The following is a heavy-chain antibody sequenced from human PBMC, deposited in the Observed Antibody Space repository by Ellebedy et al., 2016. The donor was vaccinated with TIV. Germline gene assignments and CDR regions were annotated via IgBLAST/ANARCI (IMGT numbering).Heavy chain of an antibody. CDR3: ARVRRGSSGMDV. D-gene: IGHD6-13*01. CDR2: INPDSGGT. J-gene: IGHJ6*02. Sequence: ASVKVSCKASGYTFRGYYVDRVRQAPGQGLEWMGWINPDSGGTNFAQKFQGRVTMTRDTSVNTAYMDLSRLESDDTAVYYCARVRRGSSGMDVWGQGTTVTVS. CDR1: GYTFRGYY. V-gene: IGHV1-2*02.